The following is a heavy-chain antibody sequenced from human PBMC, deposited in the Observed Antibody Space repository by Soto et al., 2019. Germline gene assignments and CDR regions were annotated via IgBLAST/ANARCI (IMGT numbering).Heavy chain of an antibody. D-gene: IGHD5-18*01. Sequence: SETLSLTCTVSGGSISSGDYYWSWIRQPPGKGLEWIGYIYYSGSTYYNPSLKSRVTISVDASKNQFSLKLSSVTAADTAVYYCARTAMGISYFDYWGQGTLVTVS. CDR1: GGSISSGDYY. CDR2: IYYSGST. CDR3: ARTAMGISYFDY. J-gene: IGHJ4*02. V-gene: IGHV4-30-4*01.